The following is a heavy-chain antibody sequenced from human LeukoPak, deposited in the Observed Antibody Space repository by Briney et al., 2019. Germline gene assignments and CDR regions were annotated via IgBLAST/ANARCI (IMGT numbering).Heavy chain of an antibody. Sequence: PSETLSLTCTVSGGSISSYYWSWIPQPPGKGLEWIGYIYYSGSTNYNPSLKSRVTISVDTSKNQFSLKLSSVTAADTAVYYCARDKMAIDYWGQGTLVTVSS. D-gene: IGHD5-24*01. CDR1: GGSISSYY. CDR2: IYYSGST. J-gene: IGHJ4*02. CDR3: ARDKMAIDY. V-gene: IGHV4-59*01.